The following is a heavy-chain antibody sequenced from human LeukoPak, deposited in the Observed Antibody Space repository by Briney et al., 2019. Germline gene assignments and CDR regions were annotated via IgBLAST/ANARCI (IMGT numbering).Heavy chain of an antibody. V-gene: IGHV3-21*01. D-gene: IGHD2-15*01. Sequence: GRSLRLSCAASGFTFSSYSMNWVRQAPGKGLEWVSSISSSSSYIYYADSVKGRFTISRDNAKNSLYLQMNSLRAEDTAVYYCAREVGISNPFDYWGQGTLVTVSS. CDR2: ISSSSSYI. CDR3: AREVGISNPFDY. CDR1: GFTFSSYS. J-gene: IGHJ4*02.